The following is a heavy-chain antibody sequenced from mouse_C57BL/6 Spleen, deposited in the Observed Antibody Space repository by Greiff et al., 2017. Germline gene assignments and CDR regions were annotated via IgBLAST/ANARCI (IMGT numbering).Heavy chain of an antibody. Sequence: EVQVVESGGGLVQPGASLRLSCAASGFTFTDYYMSWVRQPPGKAPEWLALIRNKANGYTTEYTASVKGRFTISRDNSQNILYLQMNTLGAEDSATYYCVKAVGDYEGYAMDYWGQGTSVTVSS. CDR2: IRNKANGYTT. CDR1: GFTFTDYY. V-gene: IGHV7-4*01. D-gene: IGHD2-4*01. CDR3: VKAVGDYEGYAMDY. J-gene: IGHJ4*01.